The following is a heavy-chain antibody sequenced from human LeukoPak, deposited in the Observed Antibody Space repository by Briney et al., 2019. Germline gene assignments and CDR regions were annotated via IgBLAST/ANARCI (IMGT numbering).Heavy chain of an antibody. CDR2: ISSSSSYI. CDR3: ARARGEGRGASNY. V-gene: IGHV3-21*01. D-gene: IGHD1-26*01. CDR1: GFTFSRHS. Sequence: GGSLRLSCAASGFTFSRHSMNWVRQAPGKRLEWVSSISSSSSYIYYADSVKGRFTISRDNAKNSLYLQMNSLRAEDTAVYYCARARGEGRGASNYWGQGTLVTVSS. J-gene: IGHJ4*02.